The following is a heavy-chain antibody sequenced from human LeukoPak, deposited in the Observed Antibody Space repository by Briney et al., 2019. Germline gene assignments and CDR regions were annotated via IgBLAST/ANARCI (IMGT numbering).Heavy chain of an antibody. CDR2: IRNKANSYTT. CDR1: GFTFSDHY. J-gene: IGHJ4*02. Sequence: GGSLRLSCAASGFTFSDHYMDWVRQAPGKGLEWVGRIRNKANSYTTEYAASVKGRFIISRDDSKNSLYLQMNSLKSEDTAVYYCARVVVLSGSYLLDYRGQGTLVTVSS. D-gene: IGHD1-26*01. CDR3: ARVVVLSGSYLLDY. V-gene: IGHV3-72*01.